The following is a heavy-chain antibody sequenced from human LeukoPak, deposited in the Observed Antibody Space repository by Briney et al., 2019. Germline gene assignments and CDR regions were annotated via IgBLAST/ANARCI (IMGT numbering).Heavy chain of an antibody. CDR2: IDHTGRT. V-gene: IGHV4-59*01. D-gene: IGHD6-13*01. CDR3: ARGRVSSSSWQSVYYYYLYMDV. Sequence: SETLSLTCSVSGDSISMYYWNWIRQSPGKGLEWIGYIDHTGRTNYNPSLNSRVTISRDTSTNHFSLKLSSVTAADTAVYFCARGRVSSSSWQSVYYYYLYMDVWGKGGTVTVSS. CDR1: GDSISMYY. J-gene: IGHJ6*03.